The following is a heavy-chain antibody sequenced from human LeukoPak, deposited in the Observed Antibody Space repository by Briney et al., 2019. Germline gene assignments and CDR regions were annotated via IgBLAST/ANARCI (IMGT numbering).Heavy chain of an antibody. J-gene: IGHJ4*02. CDR3: ASGYSSGCDY. V-gene: IGHV3-30*04. Sequence: PGRSLRLSCAASGFTLSSYAMHWVRQAPGKGLEWVAVISYDGSNKYYADSVKGRFTISRDNSKNTLYLQMNSLRAEDTAVYYCASGYSSGCDYWGQGTLVTVSS. CDR1: GFTLSSYA. D-gene: IGHD6-19*01. CDR2: ISYDGSNK.